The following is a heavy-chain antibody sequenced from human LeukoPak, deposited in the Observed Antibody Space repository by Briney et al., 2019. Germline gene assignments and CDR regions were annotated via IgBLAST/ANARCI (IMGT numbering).Heavy chain of an antibody. D-gene: IGHD3-3*01. CDR2: IIPILGIA. CDR1: GGTFSNYA. V-gene: IGHV1-69*04. CDR3: ARELVDRLEWLPTSSEY. J-gene: IGHJ4*02. Sequence: SVKVSCKASGGTFSNYAISWVRQAPGQGLEWMGRIIPILGIANYAQKFQGRVTITADKSTSTAYMELSSLRSEDTAVYYCARELVDRLEWLPTSSEYWGQGTLVTVSS.